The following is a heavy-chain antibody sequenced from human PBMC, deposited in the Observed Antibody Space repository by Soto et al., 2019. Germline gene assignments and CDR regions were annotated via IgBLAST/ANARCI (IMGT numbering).Heavy chain of an antibody. CDR3: AKAGGISYYYYMDV. D-gene: IGHD1-1*01. V-gene: IGHV3-23*01. J-gene: IGHJ6*03. Sequence: EVQLLESGGDFVQPGGSLRLSCAASGFTFSSYAMSWVRQAPGKGLEWVSTITDSETTYYADSVKGRFTISRDNSGNTVYLQVKSLRAEDSAAYFCAKAGGISYYYYMDVWGKGTTVTVSS. CDR1: GFTFSSYA. CDR2: ITDSETT.